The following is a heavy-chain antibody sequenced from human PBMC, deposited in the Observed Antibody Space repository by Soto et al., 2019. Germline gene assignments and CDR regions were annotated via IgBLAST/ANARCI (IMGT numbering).Heavy chain of an antibody. CDR3: SRFIMVGGWFDPNYYHGMDV. CDR1: GYTFSNYG. Sequence: ASVKVSCKTSGYTFSNYGINWVRQAPGQGLEWMGWISGYNGNTNYAQTVQGRVTMTTDTSTGTVYMELRSLKSDDTAIYYCSRFIMVGGWFDPNYYHGMDVWGQGTTVTVYS. CDR2: ISGYNGNT. V-gene: IGHV1-18*01. J-gene: IGHJ6*02. D-gene: IGHD6-19*01.